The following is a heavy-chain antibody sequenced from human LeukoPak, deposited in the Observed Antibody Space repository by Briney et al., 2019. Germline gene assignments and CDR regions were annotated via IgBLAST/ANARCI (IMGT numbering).Heavy chain of an antibody. J-gene: IGHJ4*02. CDR1: QLTFTDYT. Sequence: GGSLRLSCAASQLTFTDYTMNWVRRAPGKGLEWVSSISTRSDYIYYAESVKGRFTISRDNAKNSLYLQMNSLRAEDTAVYYCARYVYGVVTSFDYWGQGTLVTVSS. D-gene: IGHD3-3*01. CDR2: ISTRSDYI. V-gene: IGHV3-21*01. CDR3: ARYVYGVVTSFDY.